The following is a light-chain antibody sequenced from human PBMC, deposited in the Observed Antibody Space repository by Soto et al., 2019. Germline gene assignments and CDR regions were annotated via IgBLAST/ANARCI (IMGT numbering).Light chain of an antibody. CDR2: DVS. J-gene: IGLJ2*01. V-gene: IGLV2-14*01. CDR3: SSYTSSSTGV. CDR1: SCDVGGYNY. Sequence: QSALTQPASVSGSPGQSIAISCAGTSCDVGGYNYVSWYQQHPGKAPKLMIYDVSNRPSGVSNRFSGSKSGNTASLTISGLKTEDEADYYCSSYTSSSTGVFGGGTKLTVL.